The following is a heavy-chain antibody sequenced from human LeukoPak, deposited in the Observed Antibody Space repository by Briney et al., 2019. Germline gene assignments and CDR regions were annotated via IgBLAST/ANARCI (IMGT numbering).Heavy chain of an antibody. CDR3: ARVTPYYDILTGSREHAFDI. J-gene: IGHJ3*02. V-gene: IGHV1-18*01. CDR2: ISAYNGNT. CDR1: GYTFTSYG. Sequence: GSVKVSCKASGYTFTSYGISWVRQAPGQGLEWMGWISAYNGNTNYAQKLQGRVTMTTDTSTSTAYMELRSLRSDDTAVYYCARVTPYYDILTGSREHAFDIWGQGTMVTVSS. D-gene: IGHD3-9*01.